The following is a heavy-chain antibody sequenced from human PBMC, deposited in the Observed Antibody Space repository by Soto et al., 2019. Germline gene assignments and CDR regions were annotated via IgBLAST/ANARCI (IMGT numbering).Heavy chain of an antibody. Sequence: PGGSLRLSCAASGFTFSSYGMHWVRQAPGKGLEWVAVISYDGSNKYYADSVKGRFTISRDNSKNTLYLQMNSLRAEDTAVYYCAKGGRDRVVTDAFDIWGQGTMVTVSS. CDR3: AKGGRDRVVTDAFDI. J-gene: IGHJ3*02. D-gene: IGHD3-3*01. V-gene: IGHV3-30*18. CDR1: GFTFSSYG. CDR2: ISYDGSNK.